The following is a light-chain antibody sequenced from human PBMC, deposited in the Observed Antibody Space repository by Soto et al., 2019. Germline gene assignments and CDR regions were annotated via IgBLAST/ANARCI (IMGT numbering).Light chain of an antibody. J-gene: IGLJ2*01. CDR3: AAWDDSLNGLV. CDR1: SSNIGTNT. CDR2: SNN. Sequence: QSVLTQPPSASGTSGQRVTISCSGSSSNIGTNTVNWYQQLPGTAPKLLIYSNNQRPSGVPDRFSGSKSGTSASLAISGLQSEDEGDYYCAAWDDSLNGLVFGGGTKLTVL. V-gene: IGLV1-44*01.